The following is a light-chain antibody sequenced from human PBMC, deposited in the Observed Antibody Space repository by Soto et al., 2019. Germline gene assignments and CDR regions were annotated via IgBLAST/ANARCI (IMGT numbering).Light chain of an antibody. V-gene: IGKV1-9*01. CDR2: AAS. CDR1: QRISNF. CDR3: QQLQSYPLT. J-gene: IGKJ4*01. Sequence: DIQLTQSPSFLSASEGDRVTITCRASQRISNFLAWYQQKPGKAPKLLIYAASTLQSGVPSRFSGSGSGTEFTLTISSLQPEDFATYYCQQLQSYPLTFGGGSKVEIK.